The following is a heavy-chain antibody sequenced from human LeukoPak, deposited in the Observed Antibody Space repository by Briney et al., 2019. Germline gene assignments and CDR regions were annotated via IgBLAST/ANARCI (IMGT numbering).Heavy chain of an antibody. J-gene: IGHJ4*02. CDR3: ARGSSSGWPDYFDH. V-gene: IGHV3-23*01. CDR1: GITLSNYA. Sequence: QPGGSLRLSCVVSGITLSNYAMSWVRQAPGKGLEWVSGISESAGGTKYADSVKGRFTISRDNAKNMLYLQMNSLRVEDTGVYYCARGSSSGWPDYFDHWGQGALVTVSS. D-gene: IGHD6-19*01. CDR2: ISESAGGT.